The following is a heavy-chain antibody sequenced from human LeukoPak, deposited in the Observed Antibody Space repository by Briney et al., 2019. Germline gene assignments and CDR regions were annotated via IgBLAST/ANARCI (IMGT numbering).Heavy chain of an antibody. CDR3: AKEFGRNWNYGWFDP. D-gene: IGHD1-7*01. V-gene: IGHV3-23*01. J-gene: IGHJ5*02. CDR2: ISGSGGST. Sequence: GGSLRLSCAASGFTFSSYAMSWVRQAPGKGLVWVSAISGSGGSTYYADSAKGRFTISRDNSKNTLYLQMNSLRAEDTAVYYCAKEFGRNWNYGWFDPWGQGTLVTVSS. CDR1: GFTFSSYA.